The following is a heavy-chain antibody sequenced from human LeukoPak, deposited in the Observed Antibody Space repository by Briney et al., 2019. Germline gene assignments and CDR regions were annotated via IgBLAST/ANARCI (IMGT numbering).Heavy chain of an antibody. CDR2: IYSGGST. J-gene: IGHJ6*02. CDR1: GFTVSSYY. V-gene: IGHV3-66*01. Sequence: PGGSLRLSCAASGFTVSSYYMTWVRQAPGKGLEWVSVIYSGGSTYYADSVKGRVAISRDNSNNTVFLQMNIVRAEDTAVYYCARSYSSHLVGMDVWGQGTTVTVSS. D-gene: IGHD4-11*01. CDR3: ARSYSSHLVGMDV.